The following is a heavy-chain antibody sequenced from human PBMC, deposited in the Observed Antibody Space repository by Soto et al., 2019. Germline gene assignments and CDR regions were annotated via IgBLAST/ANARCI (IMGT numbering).Heavy chain of an antibody. V-gene: IGHV3-33*01. Sequence: GGSLRLSCAASGFTFSSYGRHWVRQAPGKGLEWVAVIWYDGSNKYYADSVKGRFTISRDNSKNTLYLQMNSLRAEDTAVYYCARDPLGYYDSSGSPRSDAFDIWGQGTMVTVSS. J-gene: IGHJ3*02. CDR3: ARDPLGYYDSSGSPRSDAFDI. D-gene: IGHD3-22*01. CDR2: IWYDGSNK. CDR1: GFTFSSYG.